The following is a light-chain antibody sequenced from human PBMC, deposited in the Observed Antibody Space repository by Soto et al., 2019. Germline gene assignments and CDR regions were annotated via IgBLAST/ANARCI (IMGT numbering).Light chain of an antibody. V-gene: IGLV1-40*01. CDR3: QSYDSSLSGVV. CDR2: GNS. Sequence: QSVLTQPPSVSGAPGQRVTISCTGSSSNIGAGYDVHWYQLLPGTAPKLLIYGNSNRPSGVPDRFSGSKSGPSASLAITGLQAEDEADYYCQSYDSSLSGVVFGGGTKLTVL. CDR1: SSNIGAGYD. J-gene: IGLJ2*01.